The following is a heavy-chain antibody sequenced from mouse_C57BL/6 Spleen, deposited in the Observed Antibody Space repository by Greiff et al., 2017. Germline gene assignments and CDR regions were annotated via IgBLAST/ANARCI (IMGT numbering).Heavy chain of an antibody. D-gene: IGHD2-3*01. Sequence: QVQLKQPGAELVRPGSSVKLSCKASGYTFTSYWMDWVKQRPGQGLEWIGNIYPSDSETHYNQKFKDKATLTVDKSSSTAYMQLSSLTSEDSAVYYCARGGDGYLAWFAYWGQGTLVTVSA. J-gene: IGHJ3*01. CDR1: GYTFTSYW. CDR2: IYPSDSET. V-gene: IGHV1-61*01. CDR3: ARGGDGYLAWFAY.